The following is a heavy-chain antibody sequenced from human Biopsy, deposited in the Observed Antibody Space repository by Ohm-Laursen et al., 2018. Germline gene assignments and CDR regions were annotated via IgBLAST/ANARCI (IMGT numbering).Heavy chain of an antibody. J-gene: IGHJ4*02. Sequence: SSLRLSCTAAGFKFDDYAMHWVWQAPGKGLEWVSGISWNSGSVVYADSVKGRFTISRDNAKNSLYLQMHSLRAEDTAFYYCAKASGYSSGWPIDYWGQGNLVTVSS. CDR1: GFKFDDYA. CDR3: AKASGYSSGWPIDY. V-gene: IGHV3-9*01. CDR2: ISWNSGSV. D-gene: IGHD6-19*01.